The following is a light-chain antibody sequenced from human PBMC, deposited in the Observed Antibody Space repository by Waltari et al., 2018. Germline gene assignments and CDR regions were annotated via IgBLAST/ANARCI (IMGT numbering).Light chain of an antibody. J-gene: IGLJ2*01. CDR2: DVS. V-gene: IGLV2-11*01. CDR1: SSDVGGYNY. Sequence: QSALTQPRSVSGSPGQSVTISCTGTSSDVGGYNYVSWYQNHPGKGPKLKIYDVSKRPSGVPVRFSGFKAGNTASLTISGLQAEDEADYYCCSYAGSVVVFGGGTKLTVL. CDR3: CSYAGSVVV.